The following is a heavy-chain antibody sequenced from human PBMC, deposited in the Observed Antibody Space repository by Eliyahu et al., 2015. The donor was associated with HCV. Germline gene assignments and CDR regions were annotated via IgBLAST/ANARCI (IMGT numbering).Heavy chain of an antibody. Sequence: EVQLXESGGGLXKPGGSLRLSXAASGFPFSSYTLNWVRQAPGKGLGWVSSISSSSTYIYYGNSVKGRFTISRDNAKNSLYLQMNSLRAEDTAVYYCARDSGSYYGMDVWGQGTTVTVSS. CDR2: ISSSSTYI. V-gene: IGHV3-21*02. J-gene: IGHJ6*02. D-gene: IGHD3-10*01. CDR1: GFPFSSYT. CDR3: ARDSGSYYGMDV.